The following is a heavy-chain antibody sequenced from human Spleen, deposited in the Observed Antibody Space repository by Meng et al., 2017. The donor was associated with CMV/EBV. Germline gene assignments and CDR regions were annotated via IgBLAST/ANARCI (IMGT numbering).Heavy chain of an antibody. D-gene: IGHD6-6*01. CDR1: RDTFSRYA. CDR2: IIPILGIA. Sequence: CKAPRDTFSRYAISLVRQAPGQGLEWMEGIIPILGIANYAQKFQGRVTITADKSTSTAYMELSSLRSEDTAVYYCARASYASSMPFDPWGQGTLVTVSS. V-gene: IGHV1-69*10. J-gene: IGHJ5*02. CDR3: ARASYASSMPFDP.